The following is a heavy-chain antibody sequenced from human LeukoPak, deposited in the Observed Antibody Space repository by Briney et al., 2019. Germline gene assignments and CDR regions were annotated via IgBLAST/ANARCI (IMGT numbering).Heavy chain of an antibody. CDR2: IIPIFGTA. CDR3: ARDRGSYYYDSSGYYYFDY. J-gene: IGHJ4*02. D-gene: IGHD3-22*01. Sequence: SLKVSCKASGVTFSNYAISWVRQAAGQGPEWMGKIIPIFGTAIYAEKFQGRVTITTDESTSTAYMELSSLRSEDTAVYYGARDRGSYYYDSSGYYYFDYWGQGTLVTVSS. CDR1: GVTFSNYA. V-gene: IGHV1-69*05.